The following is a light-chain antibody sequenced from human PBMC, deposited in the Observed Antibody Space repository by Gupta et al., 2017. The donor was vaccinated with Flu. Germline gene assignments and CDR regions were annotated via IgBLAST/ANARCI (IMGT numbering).Light chain of an antibody. CDR1: SSDVGGFNY. V-gene: IGLV2-14*03. CDR2: DVS. Sequence: QSALTQPASVSGSPGQSITISCTGTSSDVGGFNYVSWYHHHPGKAPKLMIYDVSNRPSGVSNRFSGSKSGITASLTISGLQAEDEAAYYCSSYRSSSALALAFGGGTKLTVL. CDR3: SSYRSSSALALA. J-gene: IGLJ2*01.